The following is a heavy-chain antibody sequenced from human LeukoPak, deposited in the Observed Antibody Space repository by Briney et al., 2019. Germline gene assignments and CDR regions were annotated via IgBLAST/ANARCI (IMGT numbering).Heavy chain of an antibody. D-gene: IGHD3-22*01. Sequence: GRSLRLSCAASGFTFDDYAMHWVRQAPGKGLEWVSAISGSGGSTYYADSVKGRFTISRDNSKNTLYLQMNSLRAEDTAVYYCAKEDDKGKAWTKQIDYWGQGTLVTVSS. J-gene: IGHJ4*02. CDR2: ISGSGGST. CDR3: AKEDDKGKAWTKQIDY. CDR1: GFTFDDYA. V-gene: IGHV3-23*01.